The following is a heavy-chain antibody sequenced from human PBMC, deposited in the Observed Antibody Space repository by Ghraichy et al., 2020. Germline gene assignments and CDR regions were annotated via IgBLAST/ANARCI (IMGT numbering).Heavy chain of an antibody. CDR3: LVCSGYSSSSYWFDP. V-gene: IGHV1-8*01. CDR2: MNPNSGNT. J-gene: IGHJ5*02. CDR1: GYTFTSYD. D-gene: IGHD6-6*01. Sequence: ASVKVSCKASGYTFTSYDINWVRQATGQGLEWMGWMNPNSGNTGYAQKFQGRVTMTRNTSIRPAYMELSSRRSEDTAVYYCLVCSGYSSSSYWFDPWGQGTLVTVSS.